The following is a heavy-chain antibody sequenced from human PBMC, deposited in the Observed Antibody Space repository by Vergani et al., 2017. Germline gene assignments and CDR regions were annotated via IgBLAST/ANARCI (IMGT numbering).Heavy chain of an antibody. J-gene: IGHJ4*02. V-gene: IGHV3-33*01. CDR3: ARGAVARKLKSLGPGY. D-gene: IGHD6-19*01. CDR2: IWYDGSNK. CDR1: GFTFSSYG. Sequence: QVQLVESGGGVVQPGRSLRLSCAASGFTFSSYGMHWVRQAPGKGLEWVAVIWYDGSNKYYADSVKGRFTISRDNSKNTLYLQMNSLRAEDTAVYYCARGAVARKLKSLGPGYWGQGTLVTVSS.